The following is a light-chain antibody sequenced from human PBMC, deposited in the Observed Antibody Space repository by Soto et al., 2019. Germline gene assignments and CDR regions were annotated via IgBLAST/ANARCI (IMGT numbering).Light chain of an antibody. J-gene: IGKJ5*01. CDR1: QSITSY. CDR2: AAS. CDR3: KQSYSSPNT. Sequence: DIPMTQSPSSLSASVGDRVTITCRASQSITSYLNWYQQKPGKAPKLLIYAASSLQSGVPSRFSGSGSGTDFTLTISSLQPEDFATYYCKQSYSSPNTFGQGTRLEIK. V-gene: IGKV1-39*01.